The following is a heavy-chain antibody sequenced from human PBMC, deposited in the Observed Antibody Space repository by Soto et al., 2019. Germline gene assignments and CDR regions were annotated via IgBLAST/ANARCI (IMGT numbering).Heavy chain of an antibody. J-gene: IGHJ5*02. Sequence: QVQLVQSGAEVRKPGSSVRVSCKASGGSFNRHTISGVRQAPGQGLEWMGGIIPIFGTANHAQKFQGRVTIIADESTSTVYMELSSLRSDDTAIYYCARGWGYDSTDYYYASWGQGTLVIVSS. CDR2: IIPIFGTA. CDR3: ARGWGYDSTDYYYAS. D-gene: IGHD3-22*01. V-gene: IGHV1-69*01. CDR1: GGSFNRHT.